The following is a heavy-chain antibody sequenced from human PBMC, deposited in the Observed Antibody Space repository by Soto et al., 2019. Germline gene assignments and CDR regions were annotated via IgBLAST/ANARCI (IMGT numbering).Heavy chain of an antibody. CDR2: INHSGST. J-gene: IGHJ4*02. CDR3: ARGSLWFGELLYLDY. V-gene: IGHV4-34*01. Sequence: SETLSLTCAVYGVSFSGYYWSWMRQPPGKGLEWIGEINHSGSTNYNPTLESRVTISVDTSKNQFSLKLSSVTAADTAVYYCARGSLWFGELLYLDYWGQGTLVTVSS. CDR1: GVSFSGYY. D-gene: IGHD3-10*01.